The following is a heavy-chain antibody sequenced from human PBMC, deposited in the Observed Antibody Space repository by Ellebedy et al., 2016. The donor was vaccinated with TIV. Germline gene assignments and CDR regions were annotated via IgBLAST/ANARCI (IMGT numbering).Heavy chain of an antibody. D-gene: IGHD4-23*01. CDR1: GGSISSYY. CDR2: IYYSGST. Sequence: GSLRLSCTVSGGSISSYYWSWIRQPPGKGLEWIGYIYYSGSTNYNPSLKSRVTISVDTSTNQFSLKLSSVTAADTAVYYCARGDYGGLPYDYWGQGTLVTVSS. CDR3: ARGDYGGLPYDY. V-gene: IGHV4-59*01. J-gene: IGHJ4*02.